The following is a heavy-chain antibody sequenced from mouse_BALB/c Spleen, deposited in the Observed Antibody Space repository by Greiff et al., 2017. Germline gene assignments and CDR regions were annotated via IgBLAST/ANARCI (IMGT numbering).Heavy chain of an antibody. CDR1: GFSLTSYG. CDR3: AKSMITTYYHAMDY. J-gene: IGHJ4*01. V-gene: IGHV2-3*01. Sequence: VMLVESGPGLVAPSQSLSITCTVSGFSLTSYGVSWVRQPPGKGLEWLGVIWGDGSTNYHSALISRLSISKDNSKSQVFLKLNSLQTDDTATYYCAKSMITTYYHAMDYWGQGTSVTGSS. CDR2: IWGDGST. D-gene: IGHD2-4*01.